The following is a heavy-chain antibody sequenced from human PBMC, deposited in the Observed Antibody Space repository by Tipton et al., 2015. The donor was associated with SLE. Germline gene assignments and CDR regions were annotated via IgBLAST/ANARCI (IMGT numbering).Heavy chain of an antibody. CDR3: ASGGGNYYFDF. V-gene: IGHV4-4*07. D-gene: IGHD3-16*01. CDR1: GASVRDYY. Sequence: GLVKPSETLSLICSVSGASVRDYYWSWIRQPAGKGLEWIGRIYTTKSTNYNPSLQSRVTMSADTSNNQISLRLGSVTAADTAVYYCASGGGNYYFDFWGQGTRVTVSS. J-gene: IGHJ4*02. CDR2: IYTTKST.